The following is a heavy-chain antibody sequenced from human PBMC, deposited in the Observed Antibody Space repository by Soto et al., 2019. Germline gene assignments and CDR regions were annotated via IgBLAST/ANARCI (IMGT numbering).Heavy chain of an antibody. CDR3: ARAVAVPADFDY. D-gene: IGHD6-19*01. CDR2: INAGNGNT. Sequence: QVQLVQSGAEEKKPGASVKVSCKASGYTFTSYAMHWVRQAPGQRLEWMGWINAGNGNTKYSQKFQGRVTITKDTSASTAYMELSSLRSEDTAVYYCARAVAVPADFDYWGQGTLVTVSS. J-gene: IGHJ4*02. V-gene: IGHV1-3*05. CDR1: GYTFTSYA.